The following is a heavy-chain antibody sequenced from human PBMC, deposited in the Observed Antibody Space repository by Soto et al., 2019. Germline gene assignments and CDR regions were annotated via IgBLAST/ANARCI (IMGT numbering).Heavy chain of an antibody. D-gene: IGHD3-22*01. J-gene: IGHJ4*02. CDR3: ARDSPDYYDSSGYYRVFDY. V-gene: IGHV1-46*01. Sequence: ASVKVSCKASGYTFPSYYMHWVRQAPGQGLEWMGIINPSGGSTSYAQKFQGRVTMTRDTSTSTVYMELSSLRSEDTAVYYCARDSPDYYDSSGYYRVFDYWGQGTLVTVSS. CDR2: INPSGGST. CDR1: GYTFPSYY.